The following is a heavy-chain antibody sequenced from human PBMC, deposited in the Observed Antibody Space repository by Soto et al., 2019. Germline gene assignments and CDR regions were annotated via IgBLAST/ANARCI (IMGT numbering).Heavy chain of an antibody. CDR2: IFYSGST. J-gene: IGHJ4*02. D-gene: IGHD5-18*01. CDR3: ARGAADTAMVDS. Sequence: SETLSLTCTFSGGSSRSYYWTLIRQPPGKGLEWLGYIFYSGSTFYNPSLKSRVTISIHTSKSQFSLQLTSVTAADTAVYYCARGAADTAMVDSWGQGTLVTVSS. CDR1: GGSSRSYY. V-gene: IGHV4-59*01.